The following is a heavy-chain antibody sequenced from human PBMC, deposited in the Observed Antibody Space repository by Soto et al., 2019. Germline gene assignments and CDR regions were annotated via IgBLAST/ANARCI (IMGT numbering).Heavy chain of an antibody. CDR2: IDVGNGNT. V-gene: IGHV1-3*01. CDR3: XXXXXXXXXXXXXXLDY. CDR1: GYTFTSRA. Sequence: QVHLAQSGAEVKKPGASVKVSCKAYGYTFTSRAIHWVRQAPGQRLEWMGWIDVGNGNTKYSQRFQGGVAFTRDTSATTAYMELSSLRSEDTAXYXCXXXXXXXXXXXXXXLDYWGQGTLVTVSS. J-gene: IGHJ4*02.